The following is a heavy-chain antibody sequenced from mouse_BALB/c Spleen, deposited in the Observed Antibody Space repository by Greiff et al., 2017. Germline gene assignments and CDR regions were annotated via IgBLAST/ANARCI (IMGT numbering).Heavy chain of an antibody. V-gene: IGHV5-6-5*01. D-gene: IGHD2-4*01. CDR2: ISSGGST. CDR3: ARAGDYGGYFDV. J-gene: IGHJ1*01. CDR1: GFTFSSYA. Sequence: EVQGVESGGGLVNPGGSLKLSCAASGFTFSSYAMSWVRQTPEKRLEWVASISSGGSTYYPDSVKGRFTISRDNARNILYLQMSSLRSEDTAMYYCARAGDYGGYFDVWGAGTTVTVSS.